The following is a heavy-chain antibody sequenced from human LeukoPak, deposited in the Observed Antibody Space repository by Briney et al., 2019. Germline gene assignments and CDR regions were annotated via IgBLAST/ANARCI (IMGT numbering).Heavy chain of an antibody. Sequence: NPSETLSLTCTVSGGSISNSGYYWGWIRQPPGKGLEWIGSIYYSGDTYYSPSLKSRVTISVDTSKNQFSLKLSSVTAADTTVYYCARAYNRATFDYWGQGTLVTVSS. CDR2: IYYSGDT. V-gene: IGHV4-39*01. J-gene: IGHJ4*02. CDR3: ARAYNRATFDY. D-gene: IGHD1-14*01. CDR1: GGSISNSGYY.